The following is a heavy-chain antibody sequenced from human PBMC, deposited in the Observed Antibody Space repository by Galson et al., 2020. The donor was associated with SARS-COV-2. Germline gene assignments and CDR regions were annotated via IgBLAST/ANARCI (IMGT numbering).Heavy chain of an antibody. D-gene: IGHD1-26*01. CDR1: GFTFSDCA. CDR2: IWYDGRNK. J-gene: IGHJ4*02. Sequence: PGGSLRLSCAASGFTFSDCAMHWVRQAPGKGLAWVAVIWYDGRNKYYADSVKGRFTISRDNSKNTLYLQMNSLRAEDTAVYYCAREGGSGIVAAPTDYWGQGTLVTVSS. CDR3: AREGGSGIVAAPTDY. V-gene: IGHV3-33*01.